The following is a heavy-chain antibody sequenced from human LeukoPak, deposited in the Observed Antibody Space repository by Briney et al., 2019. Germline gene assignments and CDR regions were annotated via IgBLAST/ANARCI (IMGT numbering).Heavy chain of an antibody. V-gene: IGHV3-48*01. J-gene: IGHJ4*02. D-gene: IGHD3-10*01. Sequence: GGSLRLSCAASGFTFSTYNMNWLRQAPGKGLEWVSYISSGSSTIFYADSVKGRFTISRDNAKTSLYLQMNSLRAEDSAVYYCARATPSGSYWFDYWGQGTLVTVSS. CDR2: ISSGSSTI. CDR1: GFTFSTYN. CDR3: ARATPSGSYWFDY.